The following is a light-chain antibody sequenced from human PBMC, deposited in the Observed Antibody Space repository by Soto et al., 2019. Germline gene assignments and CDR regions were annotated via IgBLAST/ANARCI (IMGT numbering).Light chain of an antibody. CDR1: QSVSSN. CDR3: QQYNNWPRWT. Sequence: EIVMTQSPATLSVSPGERATLSCRASQSVSSNLAWYQQKPGQAPRLLIYGASTRATSIPARFSGSGSGTEFTLTISSLQSEDFVVYYCQQYNNWPRWTFGQGTKVEIK. V-gene: IGKV3-15*01. CDR2: GAS. J-gene: IGKJ1*01.